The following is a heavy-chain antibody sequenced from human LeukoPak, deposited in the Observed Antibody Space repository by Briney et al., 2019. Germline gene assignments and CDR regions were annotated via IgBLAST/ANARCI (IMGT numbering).Heavy chain of an antibody. Sequence: SETLSLTCTVSGGSISSYYWGWIRQPPGKGLEWIGYIYYSGSTNYNPSLKSRVTISVDTSKNQFSLKLSSVTAADTAVYYCARGTVPNYYYYGMDVWGQGTTVTVSS. CDR1: GGSISSYY. V-gene: IGHV4-59*01. D-gene: IGHD4-17*01. CDR3: ARGTVPNYYYYGMDV. CDR2: IYYSGST. J-gene: IGHJ6*02.